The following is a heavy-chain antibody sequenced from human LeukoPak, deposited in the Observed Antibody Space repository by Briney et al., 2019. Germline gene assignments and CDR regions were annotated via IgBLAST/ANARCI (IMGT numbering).Heavy chain of an antibody. D-gene: IGHD3-9*01. CDR3: ARGDLDWLPLWFDP. J-gene: IGHJ5*02. V-gene: IGHV1-8*02. CDR1: GYTFTGYE. Sequence: ASVKVSCKAAGYTFTGYEIHWLRQATGQGLEWMGWMNPKSGNSAYAQKFQGRVTMTRNTSINTAYMELRSLMSEDTAMYYCARGDLDWLPLWFDPWGQGTPVTVSS. CDR2: MNPKSGNS.